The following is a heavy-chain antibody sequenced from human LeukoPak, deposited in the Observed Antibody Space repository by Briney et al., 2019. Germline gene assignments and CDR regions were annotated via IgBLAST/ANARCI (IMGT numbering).Heavy chain of an antibody. CDR1: GYTFTSYD. CDR2: MNPNSGNT. CDR3: ARVPGYFDWLFLYYFDY. Sequence: GASVKVFCKASGYTFTSYDINWVRQATGQGLEWMGWMNPNSGNTGYAQKFQGRVTMTRNTSISTAYMELSSLRSEDTAVYYCARVPGYFDWLFLYYFDYWGQGTLVTVSS. D-gene: IGHD3-9*01. V-gene: IGHV1-8*01. J-gene: IGHJ4*02.